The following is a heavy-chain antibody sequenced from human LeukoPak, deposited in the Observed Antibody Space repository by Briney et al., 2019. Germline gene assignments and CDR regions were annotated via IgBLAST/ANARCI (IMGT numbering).Heavy chain of an antibody. CDR3: ARQRRVPAASFDY. D-gene: IGHD2-2*01. CDR2: IYYSGST. CDR1: GGSISSYY. V-gene: IGHV4-59*08. J-gene: IGHJ4*02. Sequence: PSETLSLTCTVSGGSISSYYWSWIRQPPGKGLEWIGYIYYSGSTNCNPSLKSRVTISVDTSKNQFSLKLSSVTAADTAVYYCARQRRVPAASFDYWGQGTLVTVSS.